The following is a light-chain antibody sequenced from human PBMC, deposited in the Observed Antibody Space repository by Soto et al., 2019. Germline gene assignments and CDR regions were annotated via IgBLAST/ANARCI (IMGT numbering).Light chain of an antibody. V-gene: IGKV2-28*01. CDR3: LQTLQTWT. Sequence: EIVLIQSPFSLPFTPGEPASISCKSSQSLLYSNGHNYLEWFLQKPGQSPQLLIYLGSNRASGVPDRFSGSGSGTDFTLKISRVEAEDVGVYYCLQTLQTWTFGQGTKVEI. J-gene: IGKJ1*01. CDR1: QSLLYSNGHNY. CDR2: LGS.